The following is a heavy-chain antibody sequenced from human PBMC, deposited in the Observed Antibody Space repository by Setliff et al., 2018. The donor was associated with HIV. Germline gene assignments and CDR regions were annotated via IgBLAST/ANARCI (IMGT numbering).Heavy chain of an antibody. CDR2: IKPVFGTP. D-gene: IGHD3-10*02. J-gene: IGHJ4*02. Sequence: SVMVSCKASGGSFNDYVISWVRQAPGQGLEWMGGIKPVFGTPTYAQKFQGRVTITADESTSTAYMELSSLRSEDTAVYYCAKTPLLYDSDNYVWGQGTLVTVSS. V-gene: IGHV1-69*13. CDR3: AKTPLLYDSDNYV. CDR1: GGSFNDYV.